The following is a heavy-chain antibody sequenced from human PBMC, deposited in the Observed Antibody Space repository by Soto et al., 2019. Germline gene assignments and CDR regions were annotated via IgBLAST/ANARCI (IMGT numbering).Heavy chain of an antibody. V-gene: IGHV4-39*01. CDR3: VRHVVVVFDPSDYYYMDV. D-gene: IGHD2-2*01. Sequence: PSETLSLTCTVSGGSISSSSYYWGWIRQPPGKGLEWIGSIYYSGSTYYNPSLKSRVTISVDTSKNQFSLKLSSVTAADTAVYYWVRHVVVVFDPSDYYYMDVWGKGTTVTVSS. J-gene: IGHJ6*03. CDR2: IYYSGST. CDR1: GGSISSSSYY.